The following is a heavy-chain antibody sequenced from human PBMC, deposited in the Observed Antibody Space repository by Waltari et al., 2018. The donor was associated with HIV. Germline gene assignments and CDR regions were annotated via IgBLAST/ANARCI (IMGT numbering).Heavy chain of an antibody. J-gene: IGHJ4*02. V-gene: IGHV1-8*01. D-gene: IGHD6-19*01. Sequence: QVQLVQSGAEVKKPGASVKVSCKASGYTFTSYDINWVRQATGQGLEWMGWMNTNSGDTGYAQKFQGRITMTSNTSISTVYMELSSLTSEETAVYYCVRAAIYSRGCFDYWGQGTLVTVSS. CDR2: MNTNSGDT. CDR1: GYTFTSYD. CDR3: VRAAIYSRGCFDY.